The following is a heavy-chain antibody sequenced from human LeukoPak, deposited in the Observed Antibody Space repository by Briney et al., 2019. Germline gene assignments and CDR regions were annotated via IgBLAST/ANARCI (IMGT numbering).Heavy chain of an antibody. CDR3: ARGPPLHDYGDY. D-gene: IGHD4-11*01. CDR2: MNPNSGNT. Sequence: ASVKVSCKASGYTFTSYDINWVRQATGQGLEWMGWMNPNSGNTGYAQKFQGRVTVTRNTSISTAYMELSSLRSEDTAVYYCARGPPLHDYGDYWGQGTLVTVSS. V-gene: IGHV1-8*01. J-gene: IGHJ4*02. CDR1: GYTFTSYD.